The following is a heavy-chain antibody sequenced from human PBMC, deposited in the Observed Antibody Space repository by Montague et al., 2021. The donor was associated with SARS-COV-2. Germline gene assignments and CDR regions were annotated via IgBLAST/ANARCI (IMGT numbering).Heavy chain of an antibody. CDR1: GDSVSSSSVA. CDR3: ARGNWEKVTGTTSDYLYYFDR. V-gene: IGHV6-1*01. J-gene: IGHJ4*02. Sequence: CAISGDSVSSSSVAWNWIRQSPSRGLEWLGRTYYRSRWYDDYAVSVKGRMTMNLDTAKNHFSLQLNSVTPEDTAVYYCARGNWEKVTGTTSDYLYYFDRWGQGTLVTVSS. CDR2: TYYRSRWYD. D-gene: IGHD1-7*01.